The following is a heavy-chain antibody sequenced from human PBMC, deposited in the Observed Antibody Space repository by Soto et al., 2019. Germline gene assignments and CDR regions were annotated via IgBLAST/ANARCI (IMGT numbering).Heavy chain of an antibody. CDR2: ISSTSSYI. CDR1: GFIFSDYS. Sequence: GGSLRLSCAASGFIFSDYSMNWVRQAPGKGLEWVSSISSTSSYIYYADSLKGRFTISRDNAKNSLYLQMNSLRVEDAAVYYCARGYYDRSGYFFEYWGQGTLVTVSS. V-gene: IGHV3-21*01. CDR3: ARGYYDRSGYFFEY. J-gene: IGHJ4*02. D-gene: IGHD3-22*01.